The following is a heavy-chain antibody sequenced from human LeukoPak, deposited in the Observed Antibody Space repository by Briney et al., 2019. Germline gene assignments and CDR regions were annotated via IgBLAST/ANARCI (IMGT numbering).Heavy chain of an antibody. D-gene: IGHD3-22*01. Sequence: PGGSLRLSCAASGFTFSHYAMNWVRQAPGKGLEWVSAISGSGGNTYYADSVKGRFTISRDNSKNTLYLQMTSLRAEDTAVYYYAKYVRIWLITDSYFDYWGQGTLVTVSS. CDR1: GFTFSHYA. CDR2: ISGSGGNT. CDR3: AKYVRIWLITDSYFDY. J-gene: IGHJ4*02. V-gene: IGHV3-23*01.